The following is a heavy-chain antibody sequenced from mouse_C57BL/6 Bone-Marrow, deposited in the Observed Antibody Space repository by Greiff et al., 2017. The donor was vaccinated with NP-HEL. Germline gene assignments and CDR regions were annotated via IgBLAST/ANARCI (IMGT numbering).Heavy chain of an antibody. J-gene: IGHJ3*01. V-gene: IGHV1-69*01. D-gene: IGHD2-10*01. CDR2: IDHSDSDT. Sequence: QVLVKQPGAELVMPGASVKLSCKASGYTFTSYWMHWVKQRPGQGLEWIGKIDHSDSDTNYNQKFKGKSTFTVDKSSSTAYMQLSSLTSEDSAVYDCARWLAYYLFAYWGQGTLVTVSA. CDR1: GYTFTSYW. CDR3: ARWLAYYLFAY.